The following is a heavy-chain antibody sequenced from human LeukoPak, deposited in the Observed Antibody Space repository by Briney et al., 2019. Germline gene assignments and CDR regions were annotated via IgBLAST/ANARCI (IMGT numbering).Heavy chain of an antibody. V-gene: IGHV1-18*01. Sequence: WASAKVSCKASGYTFTSYGISWVRQAPGQGLEWMGWISAYNGNTNYAQKLQGRVTMTTDTSTSTAYMELRSLRSDDTAVYYCARARITIFGVVIMSFDYWGQGTLVTVSS. D-gene: IGHD3-3*01. CDR1: GYTFTSYG. J-gene: IGHJ4*02. CDR2: ISAYNGNT. CDR3: ARARITIFGVVIMSFDY.